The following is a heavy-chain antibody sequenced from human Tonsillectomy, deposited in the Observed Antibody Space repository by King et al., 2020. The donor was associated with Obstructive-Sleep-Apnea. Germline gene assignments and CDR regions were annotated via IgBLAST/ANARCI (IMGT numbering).Heavy chain of an antibody. V-gene: IGHV4-39*07. CDR1: GGPIRSSIYY. J-gene: IGHJ4*02. Sequence: QLQESGPGLVKPSETLSLTCTVSGGPIRSSIYYWGWIRQPPGKGLEWIGSIYYSGSTYYNPSLKSGVTISVDTSKNQFSLKLSSVTAADTAVYYCARAEVAVAAPDYWGQGTLVTVSS. D-gene: IGHD6-19*01. CDR2: IYYSGST. CDR3: ARAEVAVAAPDY.